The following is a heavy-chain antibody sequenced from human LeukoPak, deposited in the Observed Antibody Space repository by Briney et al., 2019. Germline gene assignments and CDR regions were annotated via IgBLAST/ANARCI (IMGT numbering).Heavy chain of an antibody. CDR3: AELGIAMIGGV. CDR2: ISSSGSTI. J-gene: IGHJ6*04. CDR1: GVTFSSYE. D-gene: IGHD3-10*02. V-gene: IGHV3-48*03. Sequence: GGSLRLSCAASGVTFSSYEMNWGRQAPGKGREWVSYISSSGSTIYYADSVKGRFTISRDNAKNSLYLQMNSLRAEDTAVYYCAELGIAMIGGVWGKGTTVTISS.